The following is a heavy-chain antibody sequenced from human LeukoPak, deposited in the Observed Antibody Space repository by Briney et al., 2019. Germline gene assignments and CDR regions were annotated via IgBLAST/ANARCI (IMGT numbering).Heavy chain of an antibody. CDR1: GGSISSSSHY. Sequence: SETLSLTCTVSGGSISSSSHYWGWIRQPPGKGLEWIGSIYYSGITYYNPSLRSRVTISVDTSKNQFSLKLSSVTAADTAVYYCARVGIQPTLSWGQGTLVTVSS. V-gene: IGHV4-39*07. D-gene: IGHD5-18*01. J-gene: IGHJ4*02. CDR3: ARVGIQPTLS. CDR2: IYYSGIT.